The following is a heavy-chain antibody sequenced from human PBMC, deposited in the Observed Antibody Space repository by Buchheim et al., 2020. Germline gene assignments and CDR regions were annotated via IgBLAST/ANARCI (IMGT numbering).Heavy chain of an antibody. J-gene: IGHJ6*03. CDR3: AKDHSTTGTTGSWYYFYMDV. Sequence: EVQLLESGGGLVQPGGSLRLSCAASRFTFSSYAMSWVRQAPGKGLEWVSGISGSGGSTYYADSVKGRFTISRDNSKNTLYLQMNSLRAEDTAIYYCAKDHSTTGTTGSWYYFYMDVWGKGTT. CDR2: ISGSGGST. D-gene: IGHD1-1*01. CDR1: RFTFSSYA. V-gene: IGHV3-23*01.